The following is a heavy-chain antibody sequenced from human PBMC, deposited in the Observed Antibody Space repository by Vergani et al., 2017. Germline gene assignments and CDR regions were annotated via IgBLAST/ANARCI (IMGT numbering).Heavy chain of an antibody. CDR2: IIPIFGTA. CDR3: ARYSRALSIVVGAAAHPMDV. Sequence: QVQLVQSGAEVKKPGSSVKVSCKASGGTFSSYAISWVRQAPGQGLEWMGGIIPIFGTANYAQKFQGRVTITANESTSTAYMELSSLRSEDTAGYYCARYSRALSIVVGAAAHPMDVWGQGTTVTVSS. D-gene: IGHD2-2*01. J-gene: IGHJ6*02. CDR1: GGTFSSYA. V-gene: IGHV1-69*12.